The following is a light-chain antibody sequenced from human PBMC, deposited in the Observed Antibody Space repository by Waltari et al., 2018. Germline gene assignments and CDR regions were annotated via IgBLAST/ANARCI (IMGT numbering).Light chain of an antibody. CDR1: SSDVGGYNS. V-gene: IGLV2-14*01. CDR3: TSFASGSTVL. Sequence: QSALTQPASVSGSPGQSITISCTGTSSDVGGYNSVSWYQHLPGKAPKLLIFEVSNRPSGMSNRFPGSKSGNPASLTISGLQAEDEADYYCTSFASGSTVLFGVGTKLTVL. CDR2: EVS. J-gene: IGLJ2*01.